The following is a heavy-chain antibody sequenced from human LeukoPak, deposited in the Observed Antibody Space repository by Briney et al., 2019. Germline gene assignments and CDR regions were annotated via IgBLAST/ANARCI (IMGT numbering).Heavy chain of an antibody. CDR3: ARVNAYCSGGSCYSSYYYGMDV. V-gene: IGHV3-7*01. CDR1: GFTFSSYW. Sequence: PGGALRLSFAGSGFTFSSYWMSWVREAPGTGLEGVANIKQDGSGKYYVDSVKGRFTISRDNAKNSLYLQMNSLRAEDTAVYYCARVNAYCSGGSCYSSYYYGMDVWGQGTTVTVSS. CDR2: IKQDGSGK. J-gene: IGHJ6*02. D-gene: IGHD2-15*01.